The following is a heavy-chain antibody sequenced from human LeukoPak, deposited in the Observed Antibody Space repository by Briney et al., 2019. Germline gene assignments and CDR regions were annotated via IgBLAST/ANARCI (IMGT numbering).Heavy chain of an antibody. CDR3: ASIGYCSSTSCAPIP. D-gene: IGHD2-2*01. J-gene: IGHJ5*02. Sequence: RAGGSLRLSCTASGFTFSSYAMSWLRQAPGKGLEWVSGINWNGGSTGYADSVKGRFTISRDNAKNSLYLQMNSLRAEDTALYHCASIGYCSSTSCAPIPWGQGTLVTVSS. CDR1: GFTFSSYA. CDR2: INWNGGST. V-gene: IGHV3-20*01.